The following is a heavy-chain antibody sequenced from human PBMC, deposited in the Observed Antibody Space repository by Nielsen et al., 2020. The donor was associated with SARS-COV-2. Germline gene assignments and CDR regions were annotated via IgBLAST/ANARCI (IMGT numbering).Heavy chain of an antibody. D-gene: IGHD5-12*01. CDR1: GGSISSGGFY. CDR2: IYYSGST. V-gene: IGHV4-31*03. J-gene: IGHJ6*02. Sequence: SETLSLTCTVSGGSISSGGFYWSWIRQHPGKGLEWIGYIYYSGSTYYNPSLKSRLTMSVDTSKNQLSLKLSSVTAADTAVYYCAREASGYDHYKYGMDVWGLGATVTVSS. CDR3: AREASGYDHYKYGMDV.